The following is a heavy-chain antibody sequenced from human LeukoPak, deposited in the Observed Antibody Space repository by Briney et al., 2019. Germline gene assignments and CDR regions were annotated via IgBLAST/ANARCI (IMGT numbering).Heavy chain of an antibody. CDR1: GFTFSHYW. Sequence: GGSLRLSCAASGFTFSHYWMTWIRQAPGKGLEWVANIKQDGSEKDYVDSVKGRFTISRDNAKNSLYLQMNSLRVDDTALYYCARAGYTYTTLYYWGQGTLVTVSS. CDR3: ARAGYTYTTLYY. J-gene: IGHJ4*02. D-gene: IGHD5-18*01. CDR2: IKQDGSEK. V-gene: IGHV3-7*01.